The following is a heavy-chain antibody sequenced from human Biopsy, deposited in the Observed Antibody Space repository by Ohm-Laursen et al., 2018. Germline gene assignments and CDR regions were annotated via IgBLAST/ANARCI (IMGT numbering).Heavy chain of an antibody. CDR3: ARAVGIAAAPIDY. D-gene: IGHD2-15*01. CDR2: ISSSGITA. V-gene: IGHV3-11*01. J-gene: IGHJ4*02. Sequence: SLRLSCAAPRFTFSDYFMSWIRQAPGKGLEWVSYISSSGITAHYADSVKGRFTISRDNAMNSVYLQMNSLRGEDTAVYYCARAVGIAAAPIDYWGQGTLVTVSS. CDR1: RFTFSDYF.